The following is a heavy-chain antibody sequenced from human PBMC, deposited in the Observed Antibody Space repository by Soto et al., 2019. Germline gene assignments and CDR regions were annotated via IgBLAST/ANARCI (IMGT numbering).Heavy chain of an antibody. Sequence: PSETLSLTCAVSGGSISSSNWWSWVRQPPGKGLEWIGEIYHSGSTNYNPSLKSRVTISVDKSKNQFSLKLSSVTAADTAVYYCARDHRNYDILTGYYRPWFDPWGQGNLVTVSS. CDR1: GGSISSSNW. D-gene: IGHD3-9*01. V-gene: IGHV4-4*02. J-gene: IGHJ5*02. CDR2: IYHSGST. CDR3: ARDHRNYDILTGYYRPWFDP.